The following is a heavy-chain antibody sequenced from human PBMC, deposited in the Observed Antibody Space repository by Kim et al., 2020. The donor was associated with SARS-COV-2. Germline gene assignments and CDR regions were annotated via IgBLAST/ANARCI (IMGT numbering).Heavy chain of an antibody. Sequence: GGSLRLSCAASGFTFDDYAMHWVRQAPGKGLEWVSGISWNSGSIGYADSVKRRFTISRDNAKNSLYLQMNSLRAEDTALYYCAKASPGIAAAGTGGGMDVWGQGTTVTVSS. CDR3: AKASPGIAAAGTGGGMDV. V-gene: IGHV3-9*01. CDR1: GFTFDDYA. J-gene: IGHJ6*02. D-gene: IGHD6-13*01. CDR2: ISWNSGSI.